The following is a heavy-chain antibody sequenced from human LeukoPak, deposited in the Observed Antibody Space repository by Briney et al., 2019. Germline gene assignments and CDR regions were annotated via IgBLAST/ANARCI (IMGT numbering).Heavy chain of an antibody. Sequence: SETLSLTCAVYGGSFSGYYWSWIRQPPGKGLEWIGEINHSGSTNYNPSLKSRVTISVDTSKNQFSLKLSSVTAADTAVYYCARARGRVAPKPFDYWGQGTLVTVSS. CDR1: GGSFSGYY. D-gene: IGHD3-10*01. V-gene: IGHV4-34*01. J-gene: IGHJ4*02. CDR3: ARARGRVAPKPFDY. CDR2: INHSGST.